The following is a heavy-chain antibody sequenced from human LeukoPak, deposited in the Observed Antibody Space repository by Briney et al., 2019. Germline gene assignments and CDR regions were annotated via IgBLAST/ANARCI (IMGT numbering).Heavy chain of an antibody. D-gene: IGHD2-2*01. CDR2: INPNSGGT. CDR3: ARDRAGRVPAAIFNY. Sequence: ASVKVSCKASGYTFTGYYMHWVRQAPGQGLEWMGWINPNSGGTNYAQKFQGRVTMTRDTSISTAYMEPSRLRSDDTAVYYCARDRAGRVPAAIFNYWGQGTLVTVSS. V-gene: IGHV1-2*02. CDR1: GYTFTGYY. J-gene: IGHJ4*02.